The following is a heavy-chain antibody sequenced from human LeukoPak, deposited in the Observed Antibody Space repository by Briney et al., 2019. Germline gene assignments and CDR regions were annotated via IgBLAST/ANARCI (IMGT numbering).Heavy chain of an antibody. CDR2: INPNSGGT. Sequence: APVKVSCKASGYTFTGYYMHWVRQAPRQGLEWMGWINPNSGGTNYAQKFQGRVTMTRDTSISSAYMELSRLRSDDTAVYYCARVGHNWNSVDYWGQGTLVTVSS. J-gene: IGHJ4*02. CDR3: ARVGHNWNSVDY. V-gene: IGHV1-2*02. D-gene: IGHD1-7*01. CDR1: GYTFTGYY.